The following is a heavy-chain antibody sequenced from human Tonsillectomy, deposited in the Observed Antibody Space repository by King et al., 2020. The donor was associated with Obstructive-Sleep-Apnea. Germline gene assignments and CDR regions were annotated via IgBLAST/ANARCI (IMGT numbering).Heavy chain of an antibody. V-gene: IGHV4-34*01. CDR2: INHSGST. D-gene: IGHD1-26*01. J-gene: IGHJ4*02. CDR3: ARLRAGKGSNAFDY. CDR1: GESFSGCY. Sequence: VQLQQWGPGLLKPSETLSLTCAVYGESFSGCYWTWIRQPPGKGLEWIGEINHSGSTIYSPSLKSRVTISVDTSKNQFSLNLSSVTAADTAVYYCARLRAGKGSNAFDYWGQGTLVTVSS.